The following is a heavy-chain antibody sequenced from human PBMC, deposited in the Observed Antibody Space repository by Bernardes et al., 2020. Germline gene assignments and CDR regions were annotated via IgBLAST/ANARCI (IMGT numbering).Heavy chain of an antibody. Sequence: SETLSLTCTVSGGSISSSSYYWGWIRQPPGKGLEWIGSIYYSGSTYYNPSLKSRVTISVDTSKNQFSLKLSSVTAADTAVYYCASGNSYYYGMDVWGQGTTVTVSS. V-gene: IGHV4-39*01. J-gene: IGHJ6*02. CDR2: IYYSGST. CDR1: GGSISSSSYY. CDR3: ASGNSYYYGMDV.